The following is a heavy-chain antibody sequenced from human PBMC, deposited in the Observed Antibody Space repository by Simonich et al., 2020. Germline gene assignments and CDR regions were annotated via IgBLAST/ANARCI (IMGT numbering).Heavy chain of an antibody. CDR3: ARDPVVPAAIRNAFDI. CDR1: GYTFTGYY. D-gene: IGHD2-2*01. Sequence: QVQLVQSGAEVKKPGASVKVSCKASGYTFTGYYMHWVQQAPGQGLEWMGWTNPTRGGKNYAQKFQGRVTMTRDTSISTAYMELSRLRSDDTAVYYCARDPVVPAAIRNAFDIWGQGTMVTVSS. V-gene: IGHV1-2*02. J-gene: IGHJ3*02. CDR2: TNPTRGGK.